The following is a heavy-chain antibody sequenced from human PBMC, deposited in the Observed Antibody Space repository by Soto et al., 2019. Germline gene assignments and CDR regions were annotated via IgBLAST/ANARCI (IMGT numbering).Heavy chain of an antibody. CDR3: ARHEGSWFDP. J-gene: IGHJ5*02. CDR2: IYYSGST. V-gene: IGHV4-39*01. Sequence: SETLSLTCTVSGGSISSSSYYWGWIRQPPGKGLEWIGGIYYSGSTYYNPSLKSRVTISVDTSKNQFSLKLSSVTAADTAVYYCARHEGSWFDPWGQGTLVTVSS. CDR1: GGSISSSSYY. D-gene: IGHD3-10*01.